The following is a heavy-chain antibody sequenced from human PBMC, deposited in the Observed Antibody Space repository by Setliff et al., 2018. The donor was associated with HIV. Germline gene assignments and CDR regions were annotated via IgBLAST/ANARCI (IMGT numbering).Heavy chain of an antibody. V-gene: IGHV3-21*01. J-gene: IGHJ4*02. Sequence: GGSLRLSCAASGFTFSSYSMNWVRQAPGKGLEWVSSITSSSSYIYYADSVKGRFTISRDNAKNSLYLQMNSLRAEDTAVYYCARQGAVTGHSFDSWGPGALVTVSS. CDR1: GFTFSSYS. D-gene: IGHD6-19*01. CDR2: ITSSSSYI. CDR3: ARQGAVTGHSFDS.